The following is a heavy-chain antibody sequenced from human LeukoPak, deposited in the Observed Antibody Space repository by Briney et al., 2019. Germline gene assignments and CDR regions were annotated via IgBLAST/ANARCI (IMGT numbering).Heavy chain of an antibody. Sequence: GGSLRLSCAASGFTFSSYWMSWVRQAPGEGPEWVSTISDSGIRTNYADSVKGRFTISRDNSKNTLYLQMNSLRADDTAIYYCARDPGGSFDYWGQGTLVTVSS. CDR2: ISDSGIRT. CDR1: GFTFSSYW. J-gene: IGHJ4*02. D-gene: IGHD3-16*01. CDR3: ARDPGGSFDY. V-gene: IGHV3-23*01.